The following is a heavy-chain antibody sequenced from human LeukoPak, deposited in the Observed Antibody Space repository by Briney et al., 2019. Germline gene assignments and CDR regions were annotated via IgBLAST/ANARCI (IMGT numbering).Heavy chain of an antibody. CDR2: IIPIFGTA. D-gene: IGHD3-9*01. Sequence: SVKVSCKASGGTFSSYAISWVRQAPGQGLEWMGGIIPIFGTANYAQKFQGRVTITADESTSTAYMELSSLRSEDTAVYYCARDGDYDILTGPPYYYGMDVWGQGTTVTASS. CDR3: ARDGDYDILTGPPYYYGMDV. CDR1: GGTFSSYA. V-gene: IGHV1-69*13. J-gene: IGHJ6*02.